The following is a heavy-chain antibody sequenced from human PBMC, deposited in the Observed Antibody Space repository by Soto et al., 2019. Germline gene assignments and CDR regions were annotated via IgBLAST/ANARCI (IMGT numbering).Heavy chain of an antibody. CDR1: GGSFSGYY. CDR2: INHSGST. V-gene: IGHV4-34*01. J-gene: IGHJ4*02. D-gene: IGHD4-4*01. CDR3: ARGHYSSADY. Sequence: QVQLQQWGAGLLKPSETLSLTCAVYGGSFSGYYWSWIRQPPGKGLEWIGEINHSGSTNYNPSLKSRVTISVDTSKNQFSLKLSSVTAADTAVYYCARGHYSSADYWGQGTLVTVSS.